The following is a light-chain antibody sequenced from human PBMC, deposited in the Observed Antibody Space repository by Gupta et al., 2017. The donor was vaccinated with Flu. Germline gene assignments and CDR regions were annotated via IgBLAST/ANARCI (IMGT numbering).Light chain of an antibody. CDR3: QQYGTSPYT. J-gene: IGKJ2*01. CDR1: QSVDSDC. V-gene: IGKV3-20*01. CDR2: VAS. Sequence: ERVTLSCRASQSVDSDCLAWYQQRPGQAPRLLISVASSRATGVPDRCSGSGSGTDFTLTIRRLEPEDFAVYFCQQYGTSPYTFGQGTKLEIK.